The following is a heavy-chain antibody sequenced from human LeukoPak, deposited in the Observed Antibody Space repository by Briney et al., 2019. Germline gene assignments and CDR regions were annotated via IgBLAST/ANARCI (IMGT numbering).Heavy chain of an antibody. CDR1: GFTFSSYA. Sequence: GGSLRLSCAASGFTFSSYAMSWVRQAPGKGLEWVSAISGSGGSTYYADSVKGRSTISRDNSKNTLYLQMNSLRAEDTAVYYCAKESGMDFWSGYQDVWGKGTTVTVSS. V-gene: IGHV3-23*01. J-gene: IGHJ6*04. CDR2: ISGSGGST. CDR3: AKESGMDFWSGYQDV. D-gene: IGHD3-3*01.